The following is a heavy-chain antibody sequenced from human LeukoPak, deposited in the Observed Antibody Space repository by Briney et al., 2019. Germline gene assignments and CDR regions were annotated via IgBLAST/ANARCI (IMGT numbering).Heavy chain of an antibody. CDR3: ATHILTLSSILRGDY. J-gene: IGHJ4*02. CDR2: INPNSGGT. V-gene: IGHV1-2*02. D-gene: IGHD3-9*01. CDR1: GYTFTGYY. Sequence: ASVKVSCKASGYTFTGYYMHWVRQAPGQGLEWMGWINPNSGGTNYAQKFQGRVTMTRDTSISTAYMELSSLRSEDTAVYYCATHILTLSSILRGDYWGQGTLVTVSS.